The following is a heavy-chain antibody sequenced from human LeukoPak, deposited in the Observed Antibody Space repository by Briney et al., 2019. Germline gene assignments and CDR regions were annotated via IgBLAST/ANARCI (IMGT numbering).Heavy chain of an antibody. CDR3: ARGGYYYDD. V-gene: IGHV3-23*01. CDR1: GFTFTNYA. J-gene: IGHJ4*02. Sequence: GGSLRLSCAASGFTFTNYAMSWVRQAPGKGLEWVSVISGSGSNTYYADSVKGRFTISRDNAKNSLYLQMNSLRAEDTAVYYCARGGYYYDDWGQGTLVTVSS. CDR2: ISGSGSNT. D-gene: IGHD6-13*01.